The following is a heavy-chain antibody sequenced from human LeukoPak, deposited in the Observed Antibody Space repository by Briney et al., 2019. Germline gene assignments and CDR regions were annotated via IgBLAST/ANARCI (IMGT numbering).Heavy chain of an antibody. Sequence: PSEALSLTCTVSGVSVGSGRYYRTWIRQSPGKGLEWIGYSYYSGSTQYNPSLKSRVTISVDTSKNQFSLKLSSVTAADTAVYYCARDMYGSGNFLPESPWGQGTLVTVSS. D-gene: IGHD3-10*01. CDR2: SYYSGST. CDR1: GVSVGSGRYY. CDR3: ARDMYGSGNFLPESP. J-gene: IGHJ5*02. V-gene: IGHV4-61*01.